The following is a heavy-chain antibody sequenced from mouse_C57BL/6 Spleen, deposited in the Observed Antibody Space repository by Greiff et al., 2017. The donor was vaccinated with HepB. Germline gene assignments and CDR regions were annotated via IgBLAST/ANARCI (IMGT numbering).Heavy chain of an antibody. CDR3: ARDFYDGSSMDY. D-gene: IGHD2-3*01. J-gene: IGHJ4*01. CDR2: IDPSDSET. Sequence: QVQLQQPGAELVRPGSSVKLSCKASGYTFTSYWMHWVKQRPIQGLEWIGNIDPSDSETHYNQKFKDKATLTVDKYSSTAYMQLSSLTSEDSAVYYCARDFYDGSSMDYWGQGTSVTVSS. V-gene: IGHV1-52*01. CDR1: GYTFTSYW.